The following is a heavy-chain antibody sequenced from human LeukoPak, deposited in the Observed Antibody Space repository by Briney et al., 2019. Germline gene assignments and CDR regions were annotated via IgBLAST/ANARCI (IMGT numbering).Heavy chain of an antibody. CDR3: ARGRVAAG. J-gene: IGHJ4*02. CDR2: INHSGST. V-gene: IGHV4-34*01. D-gene: IGHD6-13*01. CDR1: GGSFSGYY. Sequence: SETLSLTCAVYGGSFSGYYWSWIRQPPGKGLEWIGEINHSGSTNYNPSLKSRVTISVDTSKNQFSLKLSSVTAADTAVYYCARGRVAAGWGQGTLVTVSS.